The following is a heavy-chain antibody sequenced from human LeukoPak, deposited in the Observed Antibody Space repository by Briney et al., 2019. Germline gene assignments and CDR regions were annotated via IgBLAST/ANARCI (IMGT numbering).Heavy chain of an antibody. CDR2: IWPDGTET. V-gene: IGHV3-33*06. CDR1: GFTFNSYG. J-gene: IGHJ4*02. CDR3: AKDIERGFDYTNSLDY. D-gene: IGHD4-11*01. Sequence: GRSLRLSCAASGFTFNSYGMHWVRPPAGKGMEWVAVIWPDGTETYYAASVKGRFAISRDDSNKMVYLQMNSLRVEDTAVYYCAKDIERGFDYTNSLDYWGQGTLVTVSS.